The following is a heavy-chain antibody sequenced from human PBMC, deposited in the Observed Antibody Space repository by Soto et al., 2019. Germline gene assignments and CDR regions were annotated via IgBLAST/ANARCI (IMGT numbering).Heavy chain of an antibody. CDR1: GGSVSSGSFY. D-gene: IGHD5-12*01. J-gene: IGHJ6*02. V-gene: IGHV4-61*01. CDR2: FYDSRST. Sequence: PSETLSLTCTVSGGSVSSGSFYWSWIRRPPGQGLEWVGYFYDSRSTNYNPSLRSRATMSVNTSKNQFSLKLSSVTAAATAVYYCAASAQPATNYYYAMDVWGQGTTVTVSS. CDR3: AASAQPATNYYYAMDV.